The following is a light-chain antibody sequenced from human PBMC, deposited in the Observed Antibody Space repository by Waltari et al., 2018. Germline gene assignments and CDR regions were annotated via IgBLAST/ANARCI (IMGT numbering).Light chain of an antibody. CDR2: GGT. V-gene: IGKV3-15*01. CDR1: QSVSGS. J-gene: IGKJ2*01. Sequence: EIVMTQFPATLSVSPGEGATLSCRASQSVSGSLAWYQQKPGQAPRLLIYGGTTRAPGVPARFSGHGFGTDFSLTINSLQSEDSAVYYCQQYGDWPMYTFGQGTKLEIK. CDR3: QQYGDWPMYT.